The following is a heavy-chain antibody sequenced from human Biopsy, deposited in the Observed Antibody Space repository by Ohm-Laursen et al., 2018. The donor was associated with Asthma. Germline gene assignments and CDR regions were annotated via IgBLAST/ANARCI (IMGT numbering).Heavy chain of an antibody. J-gene: IGHJ5*01. Sequence: SQTLSLTCIVSGGSLSSGPYYWSWVRQHPGKGLEWIGDINYSGSTFYSPSLESRVTVSVDTSKNQFSLKLSSVTAADTAVYYCARDLSGYCTSSACYGFDSWGQGTLVTVSS. CDR1: GGSLSSGPYY. D-gene: IGHD2-8*01. V-gene: IGHV4-31*03. CDR3: ARDLSGYCTSSACYGFDS. CDR2: INYSGST.